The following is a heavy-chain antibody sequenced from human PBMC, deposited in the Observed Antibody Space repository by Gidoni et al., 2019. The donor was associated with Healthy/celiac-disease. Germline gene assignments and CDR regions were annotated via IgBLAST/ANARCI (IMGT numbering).Heavy chain of an antibody. V-gene: IGHV4-59*01. CDR1: GGSLSSYY. Sequence: QVQLQESRPGLVKPSETLSLTCTVPGGSLSSYYWSWIRQPPGKGLEWIGYIYYRGSTNYNPSHKSRVTISVDTSKDQFSLKLSSVTAADTAVYYCARALDYYLTWYFDLWGRGTLVTVSS. D-gene: IGHD3-10*01. J-gene: IGHJ2*01. CDR3: ARALDYYLTWYFDL. CDR2: IYYRGST.